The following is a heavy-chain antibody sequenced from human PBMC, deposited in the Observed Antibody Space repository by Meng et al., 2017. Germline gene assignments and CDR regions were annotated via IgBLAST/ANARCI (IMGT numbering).Heavy chain of an antibody. CDR2: ISAYNGNT. CDR3: ARLLRPYSSSSNFDY. Sequence: VQLVHSGAEVKKAVASVKVSFKASGYTFTSYGISWVRQAPGQGLEWMGWISAYNGNTNYAQKLQGRVTMTTDTSTSTAYMELRSLRSDDTAVYYCARLLRPYSSSSNFDYWGQGTLVTVSS. J-gene: IGHJ4*02. V-gene: IGHV1-18*01. CDR1: GYTFTSYG. D-gene: IGHD6-6*01.